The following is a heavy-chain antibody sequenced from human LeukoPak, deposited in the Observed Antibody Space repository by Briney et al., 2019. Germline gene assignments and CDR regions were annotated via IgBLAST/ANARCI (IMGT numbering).Heavy chain of an antibody. CDR1: GFTFNTYA. CDR3: ARAAPIMMTLGGVIVGGGFDY. Sequence: GGSLRLSCAASGFTFNTYAMSWVRQAPGKGLEWVSAISGSGARSDYADSVKGRFTISRENAKTSLSLQMNSLRAGDTAVYYCARAAPIMMTLGGVIVGGGFDYWGQGTLVTVPS. J-gene: IGHJ4*02. D-gene: IGHD3-16*02. V-gene: IGHV3-23*01. CDR2: ISGSGARS.